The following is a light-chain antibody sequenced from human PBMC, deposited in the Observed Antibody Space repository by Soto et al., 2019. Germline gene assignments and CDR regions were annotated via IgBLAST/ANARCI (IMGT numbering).Light chain of an antibody. J-gene: IGKJ5*01. V-gene: IGKV3-20*01. CDR3: QQHGSSPIT. CDR2: GAS. CDR1: QSVNSN. Sequence: ETVMTQSPATLSVSPGERATLSCRASQSVNSNLAWHQQKPGQTPRLLVYGASSRATGIPDRFSGSGSGTDFTLTISRLEPEDFAVYYCQQHGSSPITFGQGTRLEIK.